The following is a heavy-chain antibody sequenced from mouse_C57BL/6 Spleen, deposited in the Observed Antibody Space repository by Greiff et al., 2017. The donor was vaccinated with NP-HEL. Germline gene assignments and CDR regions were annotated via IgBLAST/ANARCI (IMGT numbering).Heavy chain of an antibody. CDR1: GYTFTDYY. D-gene: IGHD2-2*01. Sequence: EVQLQQSGPELVKPGASVKISCKASGYTFTDYYMNWVKQSHGKSLEWIGDINPNNGGTSYNQKFKGKATLTVDKSSSTAYMELRSLTSEDSAVYYCARRVIYYGYDFSYYYAMDYWGQGTSVTVSS. V-gene: IGHV1-26*01. J-gene: IGHJ4*01. CDR2: INPNNGGT. CDR3: ARRVIYYGYDFSYYYAMDY.